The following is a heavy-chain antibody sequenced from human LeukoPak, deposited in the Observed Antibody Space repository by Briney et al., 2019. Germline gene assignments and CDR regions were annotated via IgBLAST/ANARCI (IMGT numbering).Heavy chain of an antibody. CDR3: AELGITMIGGV. CDR2: ISSSGSTI. D-gene: IGHD3-10*02. V-gene: IGHV3-11*04. CDR1: GFTFSDYY. Sequence: PGGSLRLSCAASGFTFSDYYMSWIRQAPGKGLEWVSYISSSGSTIYYADFVKGRFTISRDSDKNSLYLQMNSPRAEDTAVYYCAELGITMIGGVWGKGTTVTISS. J-gene: IGHJ6*04.